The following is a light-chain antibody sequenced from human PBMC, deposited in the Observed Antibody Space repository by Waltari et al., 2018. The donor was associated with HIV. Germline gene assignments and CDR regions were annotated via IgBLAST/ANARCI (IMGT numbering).Light chain of an antibody. Sequence: EIVLTQSPGTLSLSPGERATLSCRASQSVSSTYLAWYQQKLGQAPRLLIYGASSRASGIPDFTLTITRLEPEDFAVYYCQQYGRSPLTFGQGTKVEIK. J-gene: IGKJ1*01. CDR3: QQYGRSPLT. CDR1: QSVSSTY. CDR2: GAS. V-gene: IGKV3-20*01.